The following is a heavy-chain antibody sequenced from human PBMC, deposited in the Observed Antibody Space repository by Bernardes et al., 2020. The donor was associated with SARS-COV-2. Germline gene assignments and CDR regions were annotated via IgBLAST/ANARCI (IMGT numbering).Heavy chain of an antibody. CDR2: IKDKSDGETT. CDR3: TTDSEGTFTTGWPDN. V-gene: IGHV3-15*01. CDR1: GFTFSSYW. D-gene: IGHD6-19*01. J-gene: IGHJ4*02. Sequence: GGSLKLSCAASGFTFSSYWMSWVRQAPGKGLEWVGRIKDKSDGETTDYAAPVKGRFFISRDDSKDTVYLQMDSLRTEDTAVYYCTTDSEGTFTTGWPDNWGQGTLVTVSS.